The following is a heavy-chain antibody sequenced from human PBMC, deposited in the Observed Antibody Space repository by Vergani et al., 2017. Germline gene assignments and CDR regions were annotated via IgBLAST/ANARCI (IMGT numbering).Heavy chain of an antibody. J-gene: IGHJ6*02. CDR2: IGTAGDT. CDR3: ARAGGRHYGGSLYYYYYGMDV. Sequence: EVQLVESGGGLVQPGGSLRLSCAASGFTSSSYDMHWVRQATGKGLEWVSAIGTAGDTYYPGSVKGRFTISRENAKNSLYLQMNSLRAGDTAVYYCARAGGRHYGGSLYYYYYGMDVWGQGTTVTVSS. V-gene: IGHV3-13*01. D-gene: IGHD4-23*01. CDR1: GFTSSSYD.